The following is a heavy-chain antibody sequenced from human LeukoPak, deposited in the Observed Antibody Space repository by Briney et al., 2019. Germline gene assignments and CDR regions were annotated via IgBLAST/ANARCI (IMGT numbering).Heavy chain of an antibody. V-gene: IGHV1-24*01. CDR2: FDPEDGET. D-gene: IGHD5-12*01. Sequence: ASVKVSCKVSGYTLTELSMHWVRRAPGKGLEWMGGFDPEDGETIYAQKFQGRVTMTEDTSTDTAYMELSSLRSEDTAVYYCATGSGYLVYNWFDPWGQGTLVTVSS. CDR3: ATGSGYLVYNWFDP. CDR1: GYTLTELS. J-gene: IGHJ5*02.